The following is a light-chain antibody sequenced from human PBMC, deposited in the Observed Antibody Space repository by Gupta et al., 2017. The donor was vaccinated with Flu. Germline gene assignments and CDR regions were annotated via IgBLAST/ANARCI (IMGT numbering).Light chain of an antibody. J-gene: IGLJ3*02. CDR2: EVN. V-gene: IGLV2-14*03. CDR3: CSFTTSNTWV. Sequence: QSALTQPASVSGSPGQSTTISCTGTSSDVGGYQYVAWYQQHPDKAPKLMIYEVNSRPSGVSSRFSGAKSGNTASLTISGLQADDEADYYCCSFTTSNTWVFGGGTKVTVL. CDR1: SSDVGGYQY.